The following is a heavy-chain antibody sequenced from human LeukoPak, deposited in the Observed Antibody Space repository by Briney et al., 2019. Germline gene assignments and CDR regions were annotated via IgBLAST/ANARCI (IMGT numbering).Heavy chain of an antibody. CDR2: INHSGST. V-gene: IGHV4-34*01. CDR1: GGSFSGYY. D-gene: IGHD3-3*01. CDR3: ARGQLRFLEWLPAQYYYYYYGMDV. J-gene: IGHJ6*02. Sequence: SETLSLTCAVYGGSFSGYYWSWIRQPPGKGLEWIGEINHSGSTNYNPSLKSRVTISVDTSKNQSSLKLSSVTAADTAVYYCARGQLRFLEWLPAQYYYYYYGMDVWGQGTTVTVSS.